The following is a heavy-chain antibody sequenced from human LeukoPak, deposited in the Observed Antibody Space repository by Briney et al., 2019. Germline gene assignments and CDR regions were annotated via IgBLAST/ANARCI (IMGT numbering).Heavy chain of an antibody. CDR2: INPNSGGT. CDR3: ARDNERRYYYDSSGYYYGS. V-gene: IGHV1-2*02. CDR1: GYTFTGYY. D-gene: IGHD3-22*01. J-gene: IGHJ3*01. Sequence: ASVKASCKASGYTFTGYYMHWVRQAPGQGLEWMGWINPNSGGTNYAKKFQGRVTMTRDTSISTAYMELSRLRSDDTAVYYCARDNERRYYYDSSGYYYGSWGQGTMVTVSS.